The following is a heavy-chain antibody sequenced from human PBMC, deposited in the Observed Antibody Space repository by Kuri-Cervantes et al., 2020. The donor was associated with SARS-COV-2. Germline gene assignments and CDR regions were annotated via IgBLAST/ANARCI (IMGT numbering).Heavy chain of an antibody. D-gene: IGHD3-16*01. J-gene: IGHJ4*02. CDR2: IYSGGSST. CDR3: ARWGVYYFDY. Sequence: GESLKISCAASGFTFSSYAMSWVRQAPGKGLEWVSVIYSGGSSTYYADSVKGRFTISRDNSKNTLYPQMNSLRAEDTAVYYCARWGVYYFDYWGQGTLVTVSS. CDR1: GFTFSSYA. V-gene: IGHV3-23*03.